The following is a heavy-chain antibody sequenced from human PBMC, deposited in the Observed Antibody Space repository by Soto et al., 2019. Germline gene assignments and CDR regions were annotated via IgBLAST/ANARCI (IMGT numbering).Heavy chain of an antibody. CDR3: ASREDYYDSSGYR. Sequence: SETLSLTWAVSGGSISRSNWWRWVRQPPGKGLEWIGEIYHSGSTNYNPSLKSRVTISVDKSKNQFSLKLSSVTAADTAVYYCASREDYYDSSGYRWGRGTLVTVSS. CDR2: IYHSGST. CDR1: GGSISRSNW. V-gene: IGHV4-4*02. D-gene: IGHD3-22*01. J-gene: IGHJ2*01.